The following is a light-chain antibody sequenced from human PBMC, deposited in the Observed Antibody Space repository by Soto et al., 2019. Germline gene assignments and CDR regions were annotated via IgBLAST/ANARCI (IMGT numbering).Light chain of an antibody. V-gene: IGKV3-11*01. Sequence: EIVLTQSPATLSLSPGERATLSCRASQSVNSYLAWYQQKPGQAPRLLIYDASSRATGIPARFSGSGSGTDFTLTISRLEPEDFAVYYCQQRSNWPPWTFGQGTKVEIK. CDR3: QQRSNWPPWT. J-gene: IGKJ1*01. CDR1: QSVNSY. CDR2: DAS.